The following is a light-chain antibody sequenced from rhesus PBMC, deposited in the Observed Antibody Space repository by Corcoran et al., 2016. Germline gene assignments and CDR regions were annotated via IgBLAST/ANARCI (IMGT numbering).Light chain of an antibody. Sequence: DIQMTQSPSSLSASVGDRVTITCQASQGNSNNLAWYQQKPGKVPKLLIKKASTLQSGVPLRFSGSGPGTDFTLPISSLPPEDFATYYCQHGYGAPWTFRQGTKVELK. CDR3: QHGYGAPWT. CDR2: KAS. J-gene: IGKJ1*01. CDR1: QGNSNN. V-gene: IGKV1-25*01.